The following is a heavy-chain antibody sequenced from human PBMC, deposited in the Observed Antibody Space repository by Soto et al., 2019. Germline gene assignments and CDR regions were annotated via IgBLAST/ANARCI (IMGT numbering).Heavy chain of an antibody. J-gene: IGHJ6*03. V-gene: IGHV1-69*04. CDR1: GGTFSSYT. CDR2: IIPILGIA. Sequence: ASVKVSCKASGGTFSSYTISWVRQAPGQGLEWMGRIIPILGIANYAQKFQGRVTITADKSTSTAYMELSSLRSEDTAVYYCARESEGYCSGGSCPVPSDYYYYYMDVWGKGTTVTVSS. D-gene: IGHD2-15*01. CDR3: ARESEGYCSGGSCPVPSDYYYYYMDV.